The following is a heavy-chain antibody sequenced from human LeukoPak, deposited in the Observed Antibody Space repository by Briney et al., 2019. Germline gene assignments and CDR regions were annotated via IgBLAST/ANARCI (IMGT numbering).Heavy chain of an antibody. CDR2: IYYSGST. Sequence: SETLSLTCTVSGGSISSYYWSWIRQPPGKGLEWIGYIYYSGSTNYNPSIKSRVTISVDTSKSQFSLKLSSVTAADTAVYYCARDRGQQLGYMDVWGKGTTVTVSS. D-gene: IGHD6-13*01. V-gene: IGHV4-59*01. CDR3: ARDRGQQLGYMDV. CDR1: GGSISSYY. J-gene: IGHJ6*03.